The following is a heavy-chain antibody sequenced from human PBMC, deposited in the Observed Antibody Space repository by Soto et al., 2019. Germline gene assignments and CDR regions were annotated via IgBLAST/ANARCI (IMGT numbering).Heavy chain of an antibody. D-gene: IGHD3-10*01. Sequence: SETLSLTCTVSGGSISSYYWSWIRQPPGKGLEWIGYIYYSESTNYNPSLKSRVTISEDTPKNQISLKLSSVTAADTAVYYCARDRGYYGSGRYYGMDVWGQGTTVTVSS. V-gene: IGHV4-59*01. CDR1: GGSISSYY. J-gene: IGHJ6*02. CDR3: ARDRGYYGSGRYYGMDV. CDR2: IYYSEST.